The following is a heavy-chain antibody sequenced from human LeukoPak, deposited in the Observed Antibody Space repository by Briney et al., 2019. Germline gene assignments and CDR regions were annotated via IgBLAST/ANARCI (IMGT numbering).Heavy chain of an antibody. Sequence: GGSLRLSCAASGFTFSSYAMTWVRQAPGKGLEWVSGISGSGGSTYYADSVKGRFTISRDNSKSTLYLQMNSLRSEDTAVYYCAKVPKGGYFDYWGQGTLVTVSS. CDR1: GFTFSSYA. D-gene: IGHD2-2*01. CDR2: ISGSGGST. J-gene: IGHJ4*02. V-gene: IGHV3-23*01. CDR3: AKVPKGGYFDY.